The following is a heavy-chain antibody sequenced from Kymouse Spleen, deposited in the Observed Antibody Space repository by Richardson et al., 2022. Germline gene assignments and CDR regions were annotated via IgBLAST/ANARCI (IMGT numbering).Heavy chain of an antibody. D-gene: IGHD3-10*01. CDR1: GDSVSSNSAA. V-gene: IGHV6-1*01. CDR3: AGTVLLWFGEFYYYGMDV. CDR2: TYYRSKWYN. J-gene: IGHJ6*02. Sequence: QVQLQQSGPGLVKPSQTLSLTCAISGDSVSSNSAAWNWIRQSPSRGLEWLGRTYYRSKWYNDYAVSVKSRITINPDTSKNQFSLQLNSVTPEDTAVYYCAGTVLLWFGEFYYYGMDVWGQGTTVTVSS.